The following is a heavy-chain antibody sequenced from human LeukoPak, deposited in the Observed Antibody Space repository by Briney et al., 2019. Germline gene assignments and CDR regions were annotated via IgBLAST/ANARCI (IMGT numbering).Heavy chain of an antibody. J-gene: IGHJ5*01. Sequence: GWSLSLSCAASGCYFSSFWMHWGRQAPGNVLMLGSSIDVDGSTTTYADFVKGRFSISKGNTKNMMFLDMNNVTVDDTALYFCARVGHGSSWFDSWGQGTLITVPS. CDR1: GCYFSSFW. D-gene: IGHD2-2*01. CDR3: ARVGHGSSWFDS. CDR2: IDVDGSTT. V-gene: IGHV3-74*03.